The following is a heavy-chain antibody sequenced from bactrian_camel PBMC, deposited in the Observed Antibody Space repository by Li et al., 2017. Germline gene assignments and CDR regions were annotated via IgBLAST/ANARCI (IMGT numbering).Heavy chain of an antibody. J-gene: IGHJ4*01. CDR2: IDASGLT. V-gene: IGHV3S57*01. CDR1: GRTYNKWC. CDR3: AALRGAVGCGLLNPYQYSY. Sequence: HVQLVESGGGSVQDGGSLTLSCKHSGRTYNKWCMGWFRQGPGKEREGIATIDASGLTVYADSVKGRFTLSQDNAKKTVYLQMDSLKPEDTAMYYCAALRGAVGCGLLNPYQYSYWGQGTQVTVS. D-gene: IGHD7*01.